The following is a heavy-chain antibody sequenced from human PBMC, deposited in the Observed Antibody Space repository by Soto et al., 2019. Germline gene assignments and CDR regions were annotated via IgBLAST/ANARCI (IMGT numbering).Heavy chain of an antibody. J-gene: IGHJ4*02. V-gene: IGHV3-64D*06. D-gene: IGHD3-22*01. CDR3: VTSTRYYYDSSGYPY. Sequence: GGSLGVYCSASGFTFSSYAMHWVRQAPGKGLEYVSAISSNGGSTYYADSVKGRFTISRDNSKNTLYLQMSSLRAEDTAVYYCVTSTRYYYDSSGYPYWGQGTLVPVSS. CDR1: GFTFSSYA. CDR2: ISSNGGST.